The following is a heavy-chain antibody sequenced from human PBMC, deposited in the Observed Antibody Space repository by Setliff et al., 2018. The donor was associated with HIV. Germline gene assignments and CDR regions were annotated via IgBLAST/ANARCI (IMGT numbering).Heavy chain of an antibody. Sequence: PSETLSLTCTVSGDSITGRWLSWIRQPPGKGLEWTGNIHHNGFANYNPSLKSRLTISVDTSKNQVSLTLSSVTPADTAVYYCARHICGTTACWGAFDMWGQGTMVTVSS. J-gene: IGHJ3*02. V-gene: IGHV4-59*11. D-gene: IGHD2-2*01. CDR1: GDSITGRW. CDR3: ARHICGTTACWGAFDM. CDR2: IHHNGFA.